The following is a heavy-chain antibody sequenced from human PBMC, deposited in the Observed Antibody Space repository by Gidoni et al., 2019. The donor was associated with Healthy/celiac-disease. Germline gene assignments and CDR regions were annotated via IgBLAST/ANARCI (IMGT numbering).Heavy chain of an antibody. CDR1: GFTFSSYS. V-gene: IGHV3-48*04. Sequence: EVQLVESGGGLVQPGGSLRLSCAASGFTFSSYSMNWVRQAPGKGLEWVSYISSSSSTIYYADSVKGRFTISRDNAKNSLYLQMNSLRAEDTAVYYCARGTMIEEHLNDYWGQGTLVTVSS. CDR2: ISSSSSTI. CDR3: ARGTMIEEHLNDY. J-gene: IGHJ4*02. D-gene: IGHD3-22*01.